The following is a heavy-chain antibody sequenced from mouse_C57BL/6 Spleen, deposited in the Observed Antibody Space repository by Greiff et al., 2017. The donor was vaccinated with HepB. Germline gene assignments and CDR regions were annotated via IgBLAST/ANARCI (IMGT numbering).Heavy chain of an antibody. J-gene: IGHJ2*01. CDR3: ARKGDGAFYFDY. Sequence: QVQLQQPGAELVKPGASVKLSCKASGYTFTSYWMQWVKQRPGQGLEWIGEIDPSDSYTNYNQKFKGKATLTVDTSSSTAYMQLSSLTSEDSAVYYCARKGDGAFYFDYWGQGTTLTVSS. D-gene: IGHD3-3*01. V-gene: IGHV1-50*01. CDR2: IDPSDSYT. CDR1: GYTFTSYW.